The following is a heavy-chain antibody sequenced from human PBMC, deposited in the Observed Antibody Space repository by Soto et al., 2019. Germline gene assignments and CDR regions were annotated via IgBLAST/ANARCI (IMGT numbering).Heavy chain of an antibody. J-gene: IGHJ4*01. V-gene: IGHV3-15*07. Sequence: EVQLVESGGGLVKPGGSLRLSCAVSGFTFSKVWMNWVRQAPGKGLEWVGRIKSKTDGGTTDYAAAVKGRFTITRDDSKDTLYLQMNSLNTEDTAVYFCTTGRDDLLYWGQGTLVTVSS. CDR2: IKSKTDGGTT. D-gene: IGHD1-1*01. CDR3: TTGRDDLLY. CDR1: GFTFSKVW.